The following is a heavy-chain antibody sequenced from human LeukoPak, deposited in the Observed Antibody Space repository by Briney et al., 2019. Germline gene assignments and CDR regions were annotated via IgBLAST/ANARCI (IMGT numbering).Heavy chain of an antibody. V-gene: IGHV1-2*02. D-gene: IGHD3-10*01. CDR2: INPNSGGT. Sequence: ASVKVSCKASGYTFTGYYMHWVRQGPGQGLEWMGWINPNSGGTNYAQKFQGRVTMTRDTSISTAYMELSRLRSDDTAVYYCAREIIENLYYYGSGTLYYWGQGTLVTVSS. CDR3: AREIIENLYYYGSGTLYY. J-gene: IGHJ4*02. CDR1: GYTFTGYY.